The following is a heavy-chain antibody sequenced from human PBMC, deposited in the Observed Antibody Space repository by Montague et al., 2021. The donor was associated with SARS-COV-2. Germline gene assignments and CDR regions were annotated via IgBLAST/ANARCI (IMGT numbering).Heavy chain of an antibody. CDR3: ARWDPQTLAVISLRGKSANDY. V-gene: IGHV4-34*01. J-gene: IGHJ4*02. Sequence: SETLSLTCAVYGESFSGFFWCWIRQPPGKGLEWIAEINDRGVTNYNYNPSLGSRFTISADTSKNQFSLKLRSVTAADTAVYYCARWDPQTLAVISLRGKSANDYWGQGTLVTVSS. D-gene: IGHD6-19*01. CDR2: INDRGVTNY. CDR1: GESFSGFF.